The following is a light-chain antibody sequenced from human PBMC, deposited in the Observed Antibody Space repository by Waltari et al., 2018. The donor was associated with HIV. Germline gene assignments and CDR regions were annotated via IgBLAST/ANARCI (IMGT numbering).Light chain of an antibody. Sequence: QSVLTQPPSASGPPGQRVTMSCSGSSSNIGRNPVNWYQQLPGTAPKLPIFSDTQRPSGVPDRFSGSKSGTSASLAISGLQSEDEGDYYCAAWDDSLNGHWVFGGGTRVTVL. CDR1: SSNIGRNP. CDR3: AAWDDSLNGHWV. CDR2: SDT. J-gene: IGLJ3*02. V-gene: IGLV1-44*01.